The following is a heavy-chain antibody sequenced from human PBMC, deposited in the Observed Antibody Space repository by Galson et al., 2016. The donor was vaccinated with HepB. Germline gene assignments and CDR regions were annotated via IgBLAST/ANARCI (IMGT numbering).Heavy chain of an antibody. V-gene: IGHV4-39*01. J-gene: IGHJ4*02. CDR1: DGSISSSDLS. D-gene: IGHD4-11*01. Sequence: SETLSLTCSDGSISSSDLSWGWIRQPPGKGLEWIGTVYRGRTYYNPSLEGRVTIFVDMSTDLLSLKVTSLTAADTAVYYCARAGLLTKASFDYWGQGARVSVSS. CDR3: ARAGLLTKASFDY. CDR2: VYRGRT.